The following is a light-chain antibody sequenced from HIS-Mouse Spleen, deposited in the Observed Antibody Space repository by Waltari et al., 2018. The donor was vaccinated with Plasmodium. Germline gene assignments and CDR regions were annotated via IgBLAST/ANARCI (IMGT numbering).Light chain of an antibody. CDR1: QGISSR. V-gene: IGKV1-5*03. CDR3: QQYNSYSWT. CDR2: MAS. J-gene: IGKJ1*01. Sequence: IQMTQSPSSLSASVGDRVTITCRASQGISSRLAWYQQKPGKAPKLLIYMASSLESGVPSRFSGSGSGTEFTLTISSLQPDDFATYYCQQYNSYSWTFGQGTKVEIK.